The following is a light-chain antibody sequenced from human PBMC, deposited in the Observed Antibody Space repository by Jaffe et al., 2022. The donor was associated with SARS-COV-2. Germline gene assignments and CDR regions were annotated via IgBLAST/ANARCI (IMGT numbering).Light chain of an antibody. Sequence: DIQLTQSPSFLSASVGDRVTITCRASQGISSYLAWYQQEPGKAPKVLIYGASTLQSGVPSRFSASGSGTEFTLTISSLQPEDLATYYCLQHNSYPLTFGGGTKVEIK. CDR1: QGISSY. CDR2: GAS. J-gene: IGKJ4*01. CDR3: LQHNSYPLT. V-gene: IGKV1-9*01.